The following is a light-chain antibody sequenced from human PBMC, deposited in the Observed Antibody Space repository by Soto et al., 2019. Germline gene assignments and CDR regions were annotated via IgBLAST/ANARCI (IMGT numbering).Light chain of an antibody. CDR1: QSVSSY. CDR2: DAS. J-gene: IGKJ3*01. Sequence: EIVLTQSPATLSLSPGERATLSCRASQSVSSYLAWYQQKPGQAPRLLIYDASNRATGIPARFSGSGSGTDFTLTISSLEPEDFAVYYCQQRSNWPSFVPGTKVDIK. CDR3: QQRSNWPS. V-gene: IGKV3-11*01.